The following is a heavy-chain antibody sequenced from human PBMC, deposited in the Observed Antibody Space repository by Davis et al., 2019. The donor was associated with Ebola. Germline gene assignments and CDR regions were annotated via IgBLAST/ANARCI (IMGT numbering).Heavy chain of an antibody. CDR1: GFTFSDYF. Sequence: ESLKISCAASGFTFSDYFMSWIRQAPGKGLEWIGEINHSGSTNYNPSLKSRVTISVDTSKNQFSLKLSSVTAADTAGYYCARAMDSSGWSNYYYGIDVWGQGTTVTVSS. D-gene: IGHD6-19*01. V-gene: IGHV4-34*01. CDR3: ARAMDSSGWSNYYYGIDV. CDR2: INHSGST. J-gene: IGHJ6*02.